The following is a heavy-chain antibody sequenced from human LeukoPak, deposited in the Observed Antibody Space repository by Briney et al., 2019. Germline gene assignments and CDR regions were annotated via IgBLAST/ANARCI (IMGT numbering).Heavy chain of an antibody. CDR2: MNPNSGNT. V-gene: IGHV1-8*03. CDR3: ARGGDYYDSSGYYYEDY. Sequence: ASVKVSCKASGYTFTSYDINWVQQATGQGLEWMGWMNPNSGNTGYAQKFQGRVTITRNTSISTAYMELSSLRSEDTAVYYCARGGDYYDSSGYYYEDYWGQGTLVTVSS. J-gene: IGHJ4*02. CDR1: GYTFTSYD. D-gene: IGHD3-22*01.